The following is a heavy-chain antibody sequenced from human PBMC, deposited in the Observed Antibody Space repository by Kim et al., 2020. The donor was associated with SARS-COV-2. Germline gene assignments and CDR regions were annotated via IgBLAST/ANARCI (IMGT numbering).Heavy chain of an antibody. V-gene: IGHV3-48*03. D-gene: IGHD3-22*01. CDR2: ISSSGSTI. Sequence: GGSLRLSCAASGFTFSSYEMNWVRQAPGKGLEWVSYISSSGSTIYYADSVKGRFTISRDNAKNSLYLQMNSLRAEDTAVYYCAGGRMYYYDSSGYYPDYWGQGTLVRLL. CDR3: AGGRMYYYDSSGYYPDY. CDR1: GFTFSSYE. J-gene: IGHJ4*02.